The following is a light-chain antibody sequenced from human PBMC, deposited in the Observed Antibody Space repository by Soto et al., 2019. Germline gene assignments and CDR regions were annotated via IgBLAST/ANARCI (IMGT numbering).Light chain of an antibody. Sequence: IVMTQSPATLSLSPGERAALSCRASQRINSELAWYQQKPCQPPRLLIYGSSTRATGVPARFTGSESGSEFTLTISGLQSEDFAVYYCQEGHNWPLTFGQGTRLEI. CDR3: QEGHNWPLT. V-gene: IGKV3-15*01. J-gene: IGKJ2*01. CDR1: QRINSE. CDR2: GSS.